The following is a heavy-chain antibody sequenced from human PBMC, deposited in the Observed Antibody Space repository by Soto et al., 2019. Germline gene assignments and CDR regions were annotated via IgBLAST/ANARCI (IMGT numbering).Heavy chain of an antibody. CDR1: GGSISSYY. D-gene: IGHD6-25*01. V-gene: IGHV4-59*08. Sequence: PSETLSLTCTVSGGSISSYYWSWIRQPPGKGLEWIGYMYYSGSTNYNPSLKSRVTISVDKSKNQLSLKLSSVTAADTAVYYCARQVRWAAASLYGMDVWGQGTTVTVSS. J-gene: IGHJ6*02. CDR2: MYYSGST. CDR3: ARQVRWAAASLYGMDV.